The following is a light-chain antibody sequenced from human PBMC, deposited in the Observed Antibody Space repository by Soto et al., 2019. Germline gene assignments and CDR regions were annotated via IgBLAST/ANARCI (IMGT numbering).Light chain of an antibody. Sequence: QSALTQSPSASGSPGQSVTISCTGTSSDVGNYKYVSWYQQHPGKAPKLMIYEVSKRPSGVPDRFSGSNSGNTASLTVSGLQAEDEADYYCSSYAGSNNGVFGGGTKLTVL. J-gene: IGLJ3*02. CDR3: SSYAGSNNGV. V-gene: IGLV2-8*01. CDR1: SSDVGNYKY. CDR2: EVS.